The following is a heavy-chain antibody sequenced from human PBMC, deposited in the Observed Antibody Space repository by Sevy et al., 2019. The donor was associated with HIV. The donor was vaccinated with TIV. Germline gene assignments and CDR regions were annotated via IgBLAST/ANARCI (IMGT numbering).Heavy chain of an antibody. CDR3: AGEVADALDY. J-gene: IGHJ4*02. CDR1: GGSISSYY. Sequence: SETLSLTCTVSGGSISSYYWSWIRQPPGKGLEWIGYIYYSGSTNYNPSLKSRVTISVDTSKNQFSLKLSSVTAADTAVYYCAGEVADALDYWGQGTLVTVSS. V-gene: IGHV4-59*01. D-gene: IGHD2-15*01. CDR2: IYYSGST.